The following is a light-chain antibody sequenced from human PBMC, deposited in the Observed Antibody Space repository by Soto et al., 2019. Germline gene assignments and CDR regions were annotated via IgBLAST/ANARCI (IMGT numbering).Light chain of an antibody. V-gene: IGKV1-5*03. CDR1: QTISSW. Sequence: CRSVEDSITLRCRASQTISSWLAWYQQKPGKAPKRLIYKASTLKSGVPSRFFVTGSGTEFTLTISILLPDEFATRYCQHSTNHPEAFGQGTKVDIK. CDR2: KAS. J-gene: IGKJ1*01. CDR3: QHSTNHPEA.